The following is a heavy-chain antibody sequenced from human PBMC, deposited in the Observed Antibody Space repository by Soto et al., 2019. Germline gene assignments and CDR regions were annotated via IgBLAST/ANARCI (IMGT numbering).Heavy chain of an antibody. CDR2: ISGSGDSS. CDR1: GFAFSTYA. CDR3: AKVTKRAAAGRYEYYKYGMDV. D-gene: IGHD6-13*01. V-gene: IGHV3-23*01. Sequence: EVQLLESGGALEHPGGSLRLSCAASGFAFSTYAMTWVRQSPGKGLEWVSVISGSGDSSYYAASVKGRFTISRDNSKNTLYLQMNGLRDEDTALYYCAKVTKRAAAGRYEYYKYGMDVWGQGTTVTVSS. J-gene: IGHJ6*02.